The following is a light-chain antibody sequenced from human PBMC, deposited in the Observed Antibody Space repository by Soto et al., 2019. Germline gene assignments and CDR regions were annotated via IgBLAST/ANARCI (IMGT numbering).Light chain of an antibody. V-gene: IGKV3-20*01. Sequence: EIVMTQSPATLSVSPGERATLSCRASQSVSSSYLAWYQQKPGQAPSLLIYGVSTRATDVPDRFSGSGSGADFTLTISRLEPEDFAVYYCQQYGSSPPRTFGQGTKVDI. J-gene: IGKJ1*01. CDR2: GVS. CDR1: QSVSSSY. CDR3: QQYGSSPPRT.